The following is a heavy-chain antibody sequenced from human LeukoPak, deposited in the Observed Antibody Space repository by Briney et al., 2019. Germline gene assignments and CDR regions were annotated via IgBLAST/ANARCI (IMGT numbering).Heavy chain of an antibody. Sequence: HSGGSLRLSCAASGFTFSSYAMSWVRQAPGKGLEWVSAISGSGGSTYYADSVKGRFTISRDNSKNTLYLQMNSLRAEDTAVYYCAKDRFDGYGLNRQFDYWGQGTLVTVSS. D-gene: IGHD5-18*01. CDR2: ISGSGGST. CDR3: AKDRFDGYGLNRQFDY. J-gene: IGHJ4*02. CDR1: GFTFSSYA. V-gene: IGHV3-23*01.